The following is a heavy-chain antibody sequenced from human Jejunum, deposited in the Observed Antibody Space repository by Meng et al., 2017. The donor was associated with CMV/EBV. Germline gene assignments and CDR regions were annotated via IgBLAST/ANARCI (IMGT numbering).Heavy chain of an antibody. D-gene: IGHD1-26*01. CDR3: ARRIPREKYYYGMDV. CDR2: INWNGGTT. J-gene: IGHJ6*02. CDR1: EENG. V-gene: IGHV3-20*03. Sequence: EENGVSWVRQVPGKGLEWVAGINWNGGTTAYTDSVRGRFTISRDNAKKSLYLQMNSLRPEDTAVYYCARRIPREKYYYGMDVWGQGTTVTVSS.